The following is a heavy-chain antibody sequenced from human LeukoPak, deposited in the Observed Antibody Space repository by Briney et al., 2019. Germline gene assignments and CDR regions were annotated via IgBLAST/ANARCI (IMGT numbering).Heavy chain of an antibody. V-gene: IGHV4-4*09. D-gene: IGHD3-3*01. CDR3: ARHLYDFWSGYSNWFDP. CDR2: IYTSGST. Sequence: SETLSLTCTVSGGSISSYYWSWIRQPPGNGLEWIGYIYTSGSTNYNPSLKSRVTISADTSKNQFSLKLSSLTAADTAVYYCARHLYDFWSGYSNWFDPWGQGTLVTVSS. J-gene: IGHJ5*02. CDR1: GGSISSYY.